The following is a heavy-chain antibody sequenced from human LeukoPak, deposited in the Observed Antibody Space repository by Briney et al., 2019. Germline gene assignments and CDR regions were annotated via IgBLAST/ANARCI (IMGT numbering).Heavy chain of an antibody. Sequence: ASVKVSCKASGYTFTGYYMHWVRQAPGQGLEWMGGINPNSGCTNYAQKFEGRVTMARDTSISTAYMELNRLRSDDTAVYYCARSEGTYYDFWSGYYVHWAQGTLVTVSS. CDR3: ARSEGTYYDFWSGYYVH. CDR2: INPNSGCT. D-gene: IGHD3-3*01. V-gene: IGHV1-2*02. CDR1: GYTFTGYY. J-gene: IGHJ4*02.